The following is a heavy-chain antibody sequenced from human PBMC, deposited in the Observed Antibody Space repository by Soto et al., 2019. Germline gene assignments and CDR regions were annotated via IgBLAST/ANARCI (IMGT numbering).Heavy chain of an antibody. Sequence: ASVKVSCKASGYTFTSYGIIWVRQAPGQGLEWMGWMNPNSGNTGYAQKFQGRVTMTRNTSISTAYMELSSLRSEDTAVYYCARREYSSSLHSDYWGQGTLVTVSS. CDR1: GYTFTSYG. D-gene: IGHD6-6*01. CDR3: ARREYSSSLHSDY. V-gene: IGHV1-8*02. J-gene: IGHJ4*02. CDR2: MNPNSGNT.